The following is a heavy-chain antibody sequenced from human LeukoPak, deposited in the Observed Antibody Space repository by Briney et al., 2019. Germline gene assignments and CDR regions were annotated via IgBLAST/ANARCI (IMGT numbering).Heavy chain of an antibody. CDR2: IYWDDDK. CDR1: GFSLSTSGVG. CDR3: AHSRIAAAGSEAFDI. Sequence: SGPTLVNPTQTLTLTCTFSGFSLSTSGVGVGWIRQPPGKALEWLALIYWDDDKRYSPFLKSRLTITKGTSKNQVVLTMTNMDPVDTATYYCAHSRIAAAGSEAFDIWGQGTMVTVSS. V-gene: IGHV2-5*02. J-gene: IGHJ3*02. D-gene: IGHD6-13*01.